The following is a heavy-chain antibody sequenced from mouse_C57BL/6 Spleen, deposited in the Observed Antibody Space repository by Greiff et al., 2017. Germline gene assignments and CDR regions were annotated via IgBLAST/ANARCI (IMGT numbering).Heavy chain of an antibody. Sequence: VQLQQSGAELVKPGASVKMSCKASGYTFTSYWITWVKQRPGQGLEWIGDIYPGSGSTNYNEKFKSKATLTVDTSSSTAYMQLSSLTSEDSAVYYCARSSTMITKVFAYWGQGTLVTVSA. CDR2: IYPGSGST. V-gene: IGHV1-55*01. CDR1: GYTFTSYW. J-gene: IGHJ3*01. D-gene: IGHD2-4*01. CDR3: ARSSTMITKVFAY.